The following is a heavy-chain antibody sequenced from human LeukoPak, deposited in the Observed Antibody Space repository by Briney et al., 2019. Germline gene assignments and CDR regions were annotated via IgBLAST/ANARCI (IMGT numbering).Heavy chain of an antibody. CDR2: ISAYNGNT. V-gene: IGHV1-18*01. CDR3: AREKGIAAAGKWFDP. J-gene: IGHJ5*02. Sequence: ASVKVSCKASGYTFTSYGISWVRQAPGQGLEWMGWISAYNGNTNYAQKLQGRVTMTTDTSTSTAYMELRSLRSDDTAVYYCAREKGIAAAGKWFDPRGQGTLVTVSS. D-gene: IGHD6-13*01. CDR1: GYTFTSYG.